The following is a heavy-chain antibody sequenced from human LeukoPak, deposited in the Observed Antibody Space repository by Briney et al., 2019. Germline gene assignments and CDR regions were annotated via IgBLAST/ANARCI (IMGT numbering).Heavy chain of an antibody. D-gene: IGHD3-10*01. J-gene: IGHJ6*03. CDR2: ISGSGGST. CDR3: AKAGEVGPLSYMDV. Sequence: QPGGTLRLSCAASGFTFSSYGMSWVRQAPGKGLEWVSAISGSGGSTYYADSVKGRFTISRDNSKNTLYLQMNSLRAEDTAVYYCAKAGEVGPLSYMDVWGKGTTVTISS. CDR1: GFTFSSYG. V-gene: IGHV3-23*01.